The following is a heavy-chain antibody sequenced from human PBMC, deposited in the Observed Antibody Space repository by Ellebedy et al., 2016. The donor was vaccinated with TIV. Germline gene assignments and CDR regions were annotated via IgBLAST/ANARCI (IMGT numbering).Heavy chain of an antibody. J-gene: IGHJ3*02. V-gene: IGHV4-59*02. Sequence: MPSETLSLTCTVSGGSVKSYYWSWVRQPPGKGLEWIGYVYHSGDTTYNPSLKSRVSMSLDMSKNHFSLRLTSVTATDTAVYYCARDFRGVDEPFDIWGQGTMVTVSS. CDR1: GGSVKSYY. CDR3: ARDFRGVDEPFDI. CDR2: VYHSGDT. D-gene: IGHD3-10*01.